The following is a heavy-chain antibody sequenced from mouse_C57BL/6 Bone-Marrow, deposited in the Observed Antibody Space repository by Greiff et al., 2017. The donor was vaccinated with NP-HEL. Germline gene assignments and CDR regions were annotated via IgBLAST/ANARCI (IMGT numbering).Heavy chain of an antibody. CDR3: ARAVIAFDY. Sequence: EVKLQESGGGLVKPGGSLKLSCAASGFTFSSYAMSWVRQTPEKRLEWVATISDGGSYTYYPDNVKGRFTISRDTAKNNLYLQMSHLKSEDTAMYYCARAVIAFDYWGQGTTLTVSS. V-gene: IGHV5-4*03. CDR1: GFTFSSYA. D-gene: IGHD1-1*01. CDR2: ISDGGSYT. J-gene: IGHJ2*01.